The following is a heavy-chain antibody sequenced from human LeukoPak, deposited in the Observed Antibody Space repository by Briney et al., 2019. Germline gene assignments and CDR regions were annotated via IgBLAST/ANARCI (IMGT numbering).Heavy chain of an antibody. V-gene: IGHV1-18*01. CDR2: ISAYNGDT. CDR3: ARGWRSSGWYVDWDY. Sequence: GASVKVSCQASGYTFTSYGISWVRQAPGQGLEWMGWISAYNGDTNYAQKLQGRLTMTTDTSTSTAYMELRSLRSDDTAVYYCARGWRSSGWYVDWDYWGQGTLVTVSS. D-gene: IGHD6-19*01. CDR1: GYTFTSYG. J-gene: IGHJ4*02.